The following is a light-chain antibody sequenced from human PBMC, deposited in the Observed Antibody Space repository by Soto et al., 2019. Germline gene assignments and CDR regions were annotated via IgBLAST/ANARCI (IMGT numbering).Light chain of an antibody. CDR1: RGDVGAYNY. J-gene: IGLJ3*02. CDR2: EVT. CDR3: NSYTRGSTWV. Sequence: QSVLTQPASVSGSPGQSITISCTGTRGDVGAYNYVSWYQHHPGKAPKLMIYEVTHRPSGVSGRFSGSKSGNTASLTISGLQAEDEAHYYCNSYTRGSTWVFGGGTQLTVL. V-gene: IGLV2-14*01.